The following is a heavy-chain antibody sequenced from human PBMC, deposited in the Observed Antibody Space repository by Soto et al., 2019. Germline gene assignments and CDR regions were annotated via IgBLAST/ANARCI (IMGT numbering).Heavy chain of an antibody. CDR3: ARHVQTWIQLWPNTLDY. V-gene: IGHV3-11*04. CDR2: ISSSGSTI. CDR1: GFTFSDYY. J-gene: IGHJ4*02. Sequence: PGGSLRLSCAASGFTFSDYYMSWIRQAPGKGLEWVSYISSSGSTIYYADSVKGRFTISRDNAKNSLYLQMNSLRAEDTAVYYCARHVQTWIQLWPNTLDYWGQGTLVTVSS. D-gene: IGHD5-18*01.